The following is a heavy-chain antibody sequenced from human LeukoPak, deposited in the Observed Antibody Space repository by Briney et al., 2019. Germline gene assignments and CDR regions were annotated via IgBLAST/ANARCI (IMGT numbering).Heavy chain of an antibody. Sequence: GGSLRLSCAASGFTFSGYSMNWVRQAPGKGLEWVSFISSISSTIYYADSVKGRFTISRDNAKNSLYLQMNSLRAEDTAVYYCARELTVTTDAFDIWGQGTMVTVSS. CDR2: ISSISSTI. J-gene: IGHJ3*02. CDR3: ARELTVTTDAFDI. CDR1: GFTFSGYS. D-gene: IGHD4-17*01. V-gene: IGHV3-48*04.